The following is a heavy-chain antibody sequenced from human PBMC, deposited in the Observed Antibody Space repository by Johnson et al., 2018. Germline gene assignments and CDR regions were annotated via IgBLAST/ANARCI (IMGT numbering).Heavy chain of an antibody. D-gene: IGHD1-1*01. V-gene: IGHV1-69*01. Sequence: QVQLVQSGAEVKKXGSSVKVSCKASGGTFSNFAFSWVRQAPGQGLEWMGGVIPIFGTANYAQKFQGRVTIHADGSTTAYMELSSLTSEDPPGYYCARGLTPGTWTPYYYYYMDVWGKGTTVTVSS. CDR3: ARGLTPGTWTPYYYYYMDV. J-gene: IGHJ6*03. CDR1: GGTFSNFA. CDR2: VIPIFGTA.